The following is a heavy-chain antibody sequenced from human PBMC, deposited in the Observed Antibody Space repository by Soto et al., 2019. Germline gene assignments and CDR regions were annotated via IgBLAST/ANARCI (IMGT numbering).Heavy chain of an antibody. D-gene: IGHD1-26*01. V-gene: IGHV4-34*01. CDR2: INHSGST. J-gene: IGHJ5*02. Sequence: LSLTCAVYGXSFSGYYWSWIRQPPGKGLEWIGEINHSGSTNYNPSLKSRVTISVDTSKNQFSLKLSSVTAADTAVYYCARAPYSGSYYGWFDPWGQGTLVTVSS. CDR1: GXSFSGYY. CDR3: ARAPYSGSYYGWFDP.